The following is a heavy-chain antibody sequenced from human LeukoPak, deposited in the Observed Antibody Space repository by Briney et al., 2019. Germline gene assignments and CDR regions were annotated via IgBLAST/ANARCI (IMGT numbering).Heavy chain of an antibody. CDR1: GYSFISYW. D-gene: IGHD2-8*02. Sequence: GESLKISCKGSGYSFISYWIGWVRQMPGKGLEWMGIIYPGDSDTGYSPSFQGQVTISADKSISTAYLQWSSLKASDTAMYYCARFGGVKDQPLPYYYNGMDVWGQGTTVTVSS. CDR2: IYPGDSDT. CDR3: ARFGGVKDQPLPYYYNGMDV. V-gene: IGHV5-51*01. J-gene: IGHJ6*02.